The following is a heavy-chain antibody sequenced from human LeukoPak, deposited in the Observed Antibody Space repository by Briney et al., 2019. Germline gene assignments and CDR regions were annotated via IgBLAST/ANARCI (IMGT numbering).Heavy chain of an antibody. Sequence: SETLSLTCTVSGGSISSGGYYWSWLRQHPGKGLEWIGYIYYSGSTYYNPSLKSRVTISVDTSKNQFSLKLSSVTAADTAVYYCARGGTRNPTYYFDYWGQGTLVTVSS. V-gene: IGHV4-31*03. J-gene: IGHJ4*02. CDR1: GGSISSGGYY. CDR3: ARGGTRNPTYYFDY. CDR2: IYYSGST. D-gene: IGHD1-26*01.